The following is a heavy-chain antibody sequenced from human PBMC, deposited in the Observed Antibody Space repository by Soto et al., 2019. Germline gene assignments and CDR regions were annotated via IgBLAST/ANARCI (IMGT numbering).Heavy chain of an antibody. Sequence: QVQLVQSGAEVKKPGSSVKVSCKASGGTFSSYAISWLRQAPGQGLEWMGGIIPIFGTANYAQKFQGRVTITADESTSTAYRELSSLRAEDTAVDYCATSYCRGGSCSSSLYYYYYYGMDVWGQGTTVTVSS. D-gene: IGHD2-15*01. V-gene: IGHV1-69*01. CDR3: ATSYCRGGSCSSSLYYYYYYGMDV. CDR2: IIPIFGTA. CDR1: GGTFSSYA. J-gene: IGHJ6*02.